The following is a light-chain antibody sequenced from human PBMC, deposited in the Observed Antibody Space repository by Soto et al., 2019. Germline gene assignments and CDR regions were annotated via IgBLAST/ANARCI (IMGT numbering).Light chain of an antibody. CDR3: GAWEGSLGAVV. Sequence: QSVLPQPHSVSAAQGQTVTISCSGSSSNIGNNYVFWYQQLPGTAPKLLIYDNNKRPSGIPDRFSGSKSGTSATLGITGLQTGDEADYYCGAWEGSLGAVVFGGGTKLTVL. J-gene: IGLJ2*01. CDR2: DNN. V-gene: IGLV1-51*01. CDR1: SSNIGNNY.